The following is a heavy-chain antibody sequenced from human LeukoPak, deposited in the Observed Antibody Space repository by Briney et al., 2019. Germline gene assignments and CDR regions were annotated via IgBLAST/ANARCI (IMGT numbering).Heavy chain of an antibody. CDR3: ARDRYSGYGNYYYMDV. CDR2: IYTSGST. Sequence: SETLSLTCTVSGGSISSGSYYWSWIRQPAGKGLEWIGRIYTSGSTNYNPSLKSRVTISVDTSKNQFSLKLSSVTAADTALYYCARDRYSGYGNYYYMDVWGKGTTVTVSS. V-gene: IGHV4-61*02. D-gene: IGHD5-12*01. J-gene: IGHJ6*03. CDR1: GGSISSGSYY.